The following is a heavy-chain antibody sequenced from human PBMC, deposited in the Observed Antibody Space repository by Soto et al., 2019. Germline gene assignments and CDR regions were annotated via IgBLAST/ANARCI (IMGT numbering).Heavy chain of an antibody. CDR1: RFSFSGFW. J-gene: IGHJ4*02. CDR3: ASGGHIYY. Sequence: DVQLVESGGGLVQPGGSLRLSCAASRFSFSGFWMTWVRQAPGKGLEWVANINEDGSEKHYVDSVTGRFTISRDNAENSLYLQMNILRAEDRAVYYCASGGHIYYWGQGTLVTVSS. D-gene: IGHD3-10*01. CDR2: INEDGSEK. V-gene: IGHV3-7*01.